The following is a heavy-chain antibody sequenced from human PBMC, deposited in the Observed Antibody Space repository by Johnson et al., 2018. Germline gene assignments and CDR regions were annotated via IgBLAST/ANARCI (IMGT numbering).Heavy chain of an antibody. CDR3: AKERRRVYSYGYGYGGAFDI. V-gene: IGHV3-33*06. CDR1: GFTFSSYG. Sequence: QLVESGGGVVQPGRSLRLSCAASGFTFSSYGMHWVRQAPGKGLEWVAVIWYDGSNKYYADSVKGRFTISRDNSKNTLYRQMNSLRAGDTAVYYCAKERRRVYSYGYGYGGAFDIWGQGTMVTVSS. D-gene: IGHD5-18*01. CDR2: IWYDGSNK. J-gene: IGHJ3*02.